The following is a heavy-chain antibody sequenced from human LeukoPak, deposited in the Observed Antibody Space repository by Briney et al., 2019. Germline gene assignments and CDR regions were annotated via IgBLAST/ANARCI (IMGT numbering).Heavy chain of an antibody. CDR2: INHSGST. CDR3: ARGFQLWENQIDY. J-gene: IGHJ4*02. CDR1: GGSFSGYY. V-gene: IGHV4-34*01. Sequence: PSETLSLTCAVYGGSFSGYYWSWIRQPPGKGLEWIGEINHSGSTNYNPSLKSRVTISVDTSKNQFSLKLSSVTAADTAVYYCARGFQLWENQIDYWSQGTLVTVSS. D-gene: IGHD5-18*01.